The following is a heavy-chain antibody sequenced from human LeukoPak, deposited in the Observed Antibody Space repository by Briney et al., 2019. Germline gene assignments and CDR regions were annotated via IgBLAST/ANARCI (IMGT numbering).Heavy chain of an antibody. CDR3: ARKGYCSGGSCYDY. V-gene: IGHV3-21*01. Sequence: GGSLRLSCAASGFTFSSYSMNWVRQAPGKGLEWVSSISSSSSYIYYADSVKGRFTISRDNAKNSLYLQMNSLRAEDTAVYYRARKGYCSGGSCYDYWGQGTLVTVSS. D-gene: IGHD2-15*01. J-gene: IGHJ4*02. CDR2: ISSSSSYI. CDR1: GFTFSSYS.